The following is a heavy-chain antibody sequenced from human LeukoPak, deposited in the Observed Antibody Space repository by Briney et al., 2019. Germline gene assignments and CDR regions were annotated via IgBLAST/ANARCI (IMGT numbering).Heavy chain of an antibody. CDR3: ARLPGGDSSSVVAFDI. CDR1: GGCFSGYY. J-gene: IGHJ3*02. V-gene: IGHV4-34*01. Sequence: SETLSLTCAVYGGCFSGYYWSWIRQPPGKGLEWIGESNHSGSTNYNPSLKSRVTISVDTSKNQFSLKLSSVTAADTAVYYCARLPGGDSSSVVAFDIWGQGTMVTVSS. CDR2: SNHSGST. D-gene: IGHD2-21*02.